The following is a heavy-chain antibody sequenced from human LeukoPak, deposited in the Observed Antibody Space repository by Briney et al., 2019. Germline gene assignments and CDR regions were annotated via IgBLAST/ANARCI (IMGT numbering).Heavy chain of an antibody. CDR2: ISGSGGST. D-gene: IGHD3-3*02. CDR3: ARVSMDYYYGMDV. V-gene: IGHV3-23*01. CDR1: GFTFSSYA. Sequence: GGSLRLSCAASGFTFSSYAMSWVRQAPGKGLEWVSAISGSGGSTYYADSVEGRFTISRDNAKNSLYLQMNSLRAEDTAVYYCARVSMDYYYGMDVWGQGTTVTVSS. J-gene: IGHJ6*02.